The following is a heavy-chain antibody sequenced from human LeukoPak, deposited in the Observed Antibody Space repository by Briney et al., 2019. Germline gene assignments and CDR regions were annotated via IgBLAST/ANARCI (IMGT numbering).Heavy chain of an antibody. V-gene: IGHV3-11*01. CDR3: ARPFAAAGGNWFDP. Sequence: GGSLRLSCAASGFTFSDYYMNWLRQAPGRGLEWVSYISNSGSAMYYADSVKGRFTISRDNAKNTVYLQMNSPRAEDTAVYYCARPFAAAGGNWFDPWGQGTLVTVSS. D-gene: IGHD6-13*01. CDR2: ISNSGSAM. CDR1: GFTFSDYY. J-gene: IGHJ5*02.